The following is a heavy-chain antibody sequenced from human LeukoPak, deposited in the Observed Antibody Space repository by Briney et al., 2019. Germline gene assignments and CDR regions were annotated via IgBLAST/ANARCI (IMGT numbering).Heavy chain of an antibody. Sequence: TGGSLTLSCAASGFTFGSYAMSWVRQAPGKGLEWVSAISGSGGSTYYADSVKGRFTISRDNSKNTLYLQMNSLRAEDTAVYYCAGLPGGAFDIWGQGTMVTVSS. V-gene: IGHV3-23*01. D-gene: IGHD5-18*01. CDR2: ISGSGGST. CDR1: GFTFGSYA. J-gene: IGHJ3*02. CDR3: AGLPGGAFDI.